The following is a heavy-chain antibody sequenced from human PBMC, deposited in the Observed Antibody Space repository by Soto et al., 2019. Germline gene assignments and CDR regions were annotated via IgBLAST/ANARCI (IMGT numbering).Heavy chain of an antibody. D-gene: IGHD2-2*01. J-gene: IGHJ4*02. Sequence: ASVNVSCKASGYTFTGYFLHWVRQAPGQGLEWMGLIHPNRGGTKYAQEFQGRVTMTADTSVSTAYMELSGLKSDDTAVYYCAKEIQRSSYYWGQGTMVIVSS. CDR2: IHPNRGGT. CDR1: GYTFTGYF. CDR3: AKEIQRSSYY. V-gene: IGHV1-2*02.